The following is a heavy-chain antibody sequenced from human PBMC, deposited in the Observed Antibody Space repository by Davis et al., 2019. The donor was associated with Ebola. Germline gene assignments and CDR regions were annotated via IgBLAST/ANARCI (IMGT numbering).Heavy chain of an antibody. CDR2: INAGNGNT. CDR3: ARVFYGDYRFDP. J-gene: IGHJ5*02. D-gene: IGHD4-17*01. CDR1: GYTFTSYA. Sequence: ASVKVSCKASGYTFTSYAMHWVRQAPGQRLEWMGWINAGNGNTKYSQKFQGRVTMTRNTSISTAYMELSGLRSEDTAVYYCARVFYGDYRFDPWGQGNLVIVSS. V-gene: IGHV1-3*01.